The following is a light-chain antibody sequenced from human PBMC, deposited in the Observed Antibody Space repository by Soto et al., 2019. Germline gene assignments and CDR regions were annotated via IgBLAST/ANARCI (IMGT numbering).Light chain of an antibody. J-gene: IGKJ5*01. CDR1: QSVSSY. CDR2: DAS. V-gene: IGKV3-11*01. Sequence: EIVLTQSPATLSLSPGERATLSCRASQSVSSYLAWYQQKPGQAPRLLIYDASNRATGIPARFSGSGSGTDFTLTISILEPEDVAVYYCQQRSNWPPSFGQGTRLEIK. CDR3: QQRSNWPPS.